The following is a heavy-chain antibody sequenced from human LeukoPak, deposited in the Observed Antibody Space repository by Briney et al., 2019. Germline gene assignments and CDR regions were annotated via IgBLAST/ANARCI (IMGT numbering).Heavy chain of an antibody. J-gene: IGHJ5*02. Sequence: SETLSLTCAVFGGSFSGYSWTWIRQPPGKGLEWIGEITDTGSTNYNRSLTSRLTISLDTSQNQLSLTLRSVTAADTAVHYCARVYVTVVRGGWFDPWGQGTLVTVSS. D-gene: IGHD3-10*01. V-gene: IGHV4-34*01. CDR1: GGSFSGYS. CDR3: ARVYVTVVRGGWFDP. CDR2: ITDTGST.